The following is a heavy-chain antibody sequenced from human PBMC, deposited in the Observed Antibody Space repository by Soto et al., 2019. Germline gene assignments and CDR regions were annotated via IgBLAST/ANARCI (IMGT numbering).Heavy chain of an antibody. D-gene: IGHD5-12*01. CDR1: GYTFTNYA. Sequence: GASVKVSCKASGYTFTNYAMHWVRQAPGQRLEWMGWINADNGNTKYSQKFQGRVTITRDTSASTAYMELTSLRSEDTAVYYCARDVGGWLQSNALSPVDYWGQGTLVTVSS. CDR3: ARDVGGWLQSNALSPVDY. CDR2: INADNGNT. V-gene: IGHV1-3*01. J-gene: IGHJ4*02.